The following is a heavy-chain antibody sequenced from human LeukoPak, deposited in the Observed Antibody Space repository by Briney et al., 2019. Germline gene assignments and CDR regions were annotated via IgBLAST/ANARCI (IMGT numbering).Heavy chain of an antibody. CDR2: IYPGDSDT. J-gene: IGHJ5*02. Sequence: PGESLKISCKGSGYSFTSYWIGWVRQMPGKGLEWMGIIYPGDSDTRYSPSFQGQVTISADKSISTAYLQWSSLKASDTAMYYCARHGKMAARPQWFDPWGQGTLVTVSS. CDR3: ARHGKMAARPQWFDP. V-gene: IGHV5-51*01. CDR1: GYSFTSYW. D-gene: IGHD6-6*01.